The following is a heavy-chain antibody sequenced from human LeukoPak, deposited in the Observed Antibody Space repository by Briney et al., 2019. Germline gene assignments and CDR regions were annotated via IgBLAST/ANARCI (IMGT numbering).Heavy chain of an antibody. D-gene: IGHD3-10*01. CDR2: ISNDGTIQ. J-gene: IGHJ4*02. Sequence: GGSLRLSCAASGFTFRAYAMHWVRQAPGKGLEWLAVISNDGTIQYYADSVKGRFTISRDNSRNIMNLQTDSLRSEDTALYYCARAMVRGVIPYWGQGTLVTVSS. V-gene: IGHV3-30*04. CDR1: GFTFRAYA. CDR3: ARAMVRGVIPY.